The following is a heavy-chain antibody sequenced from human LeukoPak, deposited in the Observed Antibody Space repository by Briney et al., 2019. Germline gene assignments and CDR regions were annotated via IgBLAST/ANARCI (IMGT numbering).Heavy chain of an antibody. CDR3: ARSKVTYYYDAGGYYYFDY. D-gene: IGHD3-22*01. CDR1: GGSITGSY. J-gene: IGHJ4*02. CDR2: IYYSGPT. Sequence: SETLSLTCTVSGGSITGSYWSWIRQSPGKGLEWIGHIYYSGPTNYSPSLRSRVTISVDTSNKKFSLKLRSVTAADTAVYYCARSKVTYYYDAGGYYYFDYWGQGALVTASS. V-gene: IGHV4-59*01.